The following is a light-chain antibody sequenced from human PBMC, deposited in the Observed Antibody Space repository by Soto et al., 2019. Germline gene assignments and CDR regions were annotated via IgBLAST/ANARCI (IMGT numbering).Light chain of an antibody. Sequence: DIQLTQSPSSLSASVGDTVTITCQASQDIIYYLSWCQQKPGEAPKLLIYDASTLETGVPSRFAGSGSGTHFTLTINSLQPEDVATYYCHQYYDLPWTFGQGAKVEIK. V-gene: IGKV1-33*01. CDR3: HQYYDLPWT. CDR1: QDIIYY. J-gene: IGKJ1*01. CDR2: DAS.